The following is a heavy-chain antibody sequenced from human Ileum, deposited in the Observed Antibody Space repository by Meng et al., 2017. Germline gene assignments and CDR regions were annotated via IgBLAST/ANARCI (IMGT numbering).Heavy chain of an antibody. Sequence: QCQLLQSGAEVKKPGASVKVSCKASGYTFSNYAMNWVRQAPGQRLEWMGWINAGNGDTKYSQKFQGRVTITRDTSASTGYMELSSLRSEDTAVYYCARFSSGYFFGYWGQGTLVTVSS. V-gene: IGHV1-3*01. CDR3: ARFSSGYFFGY. CDR1: GYTFSNYA. CDR2: INAGNGDT. J-gene: IGHJ4*02. D-gene: IGHD3-22*01.